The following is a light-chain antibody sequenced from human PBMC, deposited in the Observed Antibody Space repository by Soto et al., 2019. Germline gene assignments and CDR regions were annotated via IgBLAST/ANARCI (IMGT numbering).Light chain of an antibody. CDR1: QSVSSSY. V-gene: IGKV3-20*01. Sequence: EIVLTQSPGTLSLSPGERATLSCRASQSVSSSYLAWYQQKPGQAPRLLMYGASSRATGIPDRFSGSGSGTDFGLTISRLEPEDFAVYYCQQYGSSPGTFGQGTKVEIK. CDR3: QQYGSSPGT. J-gene: IGKJ1*01. CDR2: GAS.